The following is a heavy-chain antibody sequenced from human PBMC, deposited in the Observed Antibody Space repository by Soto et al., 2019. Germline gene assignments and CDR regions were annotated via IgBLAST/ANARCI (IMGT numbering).Heavy chain of an antibody. V-gene: IGHV4-61*01. CDR3: ARDLRKRNIVATIISPYGMDV. Sequence: NPSETLSLTCTVSGGSVSSGSYYWSWIRQPPGKGLEWIGYIYYSGSTNYNPSLKSRVTISVDTSKNQFSLKLSSVTAADTAVYYCARDLRKRNIVATIISPYGMDVWGQGTTVTVSS. CDR2: IYYSGST. D-gene: IGHD5-12*01. J-gene: IGHJ6*02. CDR1: GGSVSSGSYY.